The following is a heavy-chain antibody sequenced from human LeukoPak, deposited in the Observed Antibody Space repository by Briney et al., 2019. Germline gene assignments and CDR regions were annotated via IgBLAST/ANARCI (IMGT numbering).Heavy chain of an antibody. V-gene: IGHV3-30*01. CDR2: ISYDGSNK. J-gene: IGHJ4*02. CDR3: ARDSGPFDY. CDR1: GFTFSSYA. Sequence: PGGSLRLSCAASGFTFSSYAMHWVRRAPGKGLEWVAVISYDGSNKYYADSVKGRFTISRDNSKNTLYLQMNSLRAEDTAVYYCARDSGPFDYWGQGTLVTVSS. D-gene: IGHD1-1*01.